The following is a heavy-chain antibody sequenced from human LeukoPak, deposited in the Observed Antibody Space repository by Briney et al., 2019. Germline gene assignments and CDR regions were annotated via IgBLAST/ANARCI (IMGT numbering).Heavy chain of an antibody. J-gene: IGHJ4*02. Sequence: GGSLRLSCAASGFTFSSYSMNWVRQAPGKGLGWVSYISSSSSTIYYADSVEGRFTISRDNAKNSLYLQMNSLRDVDTAVYYCARDSQRYYYDSSGFDYWGQGTLVTVSS. D-gene: IGHD3-22*01. CDR2: ISSSSSTI. CDR3: ARDSQRYYYDSSGFDY. CDR1: GFTFSSYS. V-gene: IGHV3-48*02.